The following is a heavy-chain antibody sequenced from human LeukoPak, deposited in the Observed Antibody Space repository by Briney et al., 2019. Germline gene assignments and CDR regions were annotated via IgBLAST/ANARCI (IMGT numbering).Heavy chain of an antibody. D-gene: IGHD3-22*01. CDR3: ARASYYCDSSGYPGXYFDX. Sequence: SFKXXGYTFTDYYXXWVRQAPGQGLEWMGWIXPXSGGTNYAQKFQGRVTMTRDTSISTAYMELSRLRYGDTAVYYCARASYYCDSSGYPGXYFDXXG. J-gene: IGHJ4*01. CDR1: GYTFTDYY. V-gene: IGHV1-2*02. CDR2: IXPXSGGT.